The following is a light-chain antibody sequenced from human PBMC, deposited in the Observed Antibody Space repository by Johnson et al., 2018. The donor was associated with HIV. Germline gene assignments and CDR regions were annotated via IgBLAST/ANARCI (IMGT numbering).Light chain of an antibody. CDR3: STWDNSLSAGGV. V-gene: IGLV1-51*02. J-gene: IGLJ1*01. Sequence: QSLLTQPPSVSAAPGQKVTISCSGSSSNIVNNYVSWYQQLPKTAPKLLIYENNKRPSGIPDRFSGSKSGTSATLGITGLQTGDEADYYCSTWDNSLSAGGVFGTGTKVTVL. CDR1: SSNIVNNY. CDR2: ENN.